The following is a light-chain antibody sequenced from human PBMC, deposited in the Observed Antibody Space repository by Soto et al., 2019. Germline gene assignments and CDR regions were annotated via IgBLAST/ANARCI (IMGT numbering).Light chain of an antibody. CDR3: QSFDSNLSGSF. V-gene: IGLV1-40*01. J-gene: IGLJ1*01. Sequence: QSALTQPPSVSGAPGQRVTISCTGSSFNIGAGYDVHWYQQLPGTAPKLLIYGNSNRPSGVPDRFSGSKSGTSASLAITGLQAEDEADYYCQSFDSNLSGSFFGTGTKLTVL. CDR1: SFNIGAGYD. CDR2: GNS.